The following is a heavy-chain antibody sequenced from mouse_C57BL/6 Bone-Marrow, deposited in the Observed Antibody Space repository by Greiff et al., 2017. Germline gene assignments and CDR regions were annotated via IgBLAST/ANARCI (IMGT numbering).Heavy chain of an antibody. Sequence: EVQLMESGGGLVQPGGSMKLSCVASGFTFSNYWMNWVRQSPEKGLEWVAQIRLKSDNYATHYAESVKGRFTISRDDSKSSVYLQMNNLRAEDTGIYYCTYYSNYYWYFDVWGTGTTVTVSS. CDR1: GFTFSNYW. CDR2: IRLKSDNYAT. CDR3: TYYSNYYWYFDV. V-gene: IGHV6-3*01. D-gene: IGHD2-5*01. J-gene: IGHJ1*03.